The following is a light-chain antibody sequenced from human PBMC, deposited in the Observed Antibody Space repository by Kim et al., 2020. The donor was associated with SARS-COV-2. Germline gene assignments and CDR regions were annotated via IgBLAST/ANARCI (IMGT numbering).Light chain of an antibody. CDR3: CSFGNSHVFAFV. Sequence: QSALTQPRSVAGSPGQSVTISCTGTINDIGAYDYVSWYQQYPGKAPRLIIHDVVERPSGVPHRFSGSKSGKTASLTISGLQAEDEADYYCCSFGNSHVFAFVFGSGTKVTVL. CDR1: INDIGAYDY. V-gene: IGLV2-11*01. CDR2: DVV. J-gene: IGLJ1*01.